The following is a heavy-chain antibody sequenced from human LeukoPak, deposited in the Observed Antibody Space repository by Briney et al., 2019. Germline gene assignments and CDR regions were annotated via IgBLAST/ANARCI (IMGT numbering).Heavy chain of an antibody. V-gene: IGHV4-34*01. CDR2: INHSGST. CDR3: ARVFDYYDSSGSNNWFDP. D-gene: IGHD3-22*01. J-gene: IGHJ5*02. CDR1: GGSISSYY. Sequence: SETLSLTCTVSGGSISSYYWSWIRQPPGKGLEWIGEINHSGSTNFNPSLKSRVTISVDTSKKQFSLKLNSLTAADTAVYYCARVFDYYDSSGSNNWFDPWGQGTLVTVSS.